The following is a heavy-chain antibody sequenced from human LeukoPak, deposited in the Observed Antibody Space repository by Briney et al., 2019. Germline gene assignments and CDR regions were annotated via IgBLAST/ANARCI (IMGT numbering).Heavy chain of an antibody. CDR2: ISGSGGST. CDR3: AVDPNWGIHN. Sequence: PGGSLRLSCAASGFTFGSYAMSWVRQAPGKGLEWVSAISGSGGSTYYADSVKGRFTISRDNSKNTLYLQMNSLRVEDTAVYYCAVDPNWGIHNWGQGVLVTVSS. D-gene: IGHD3-16*01. V-gene: IGHV3-23*01. CDR1: GFTFGSYA. J-gene: IGHJ4*02.